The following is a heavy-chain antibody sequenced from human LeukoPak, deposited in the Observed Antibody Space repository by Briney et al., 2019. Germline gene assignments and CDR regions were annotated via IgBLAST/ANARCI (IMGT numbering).Heavy chain of an antibody. J-gene: IGHJ4*02. CDR2: INAGNGNT. D-gene: IGHD2-15*01. CDR3: ARGPEVAATTFDY. V-gene: IGHV1-3*01. Sequence: RASVKVSCKASGYTFTSYAMHWVRQAPGQRLEWMGWINAGNGNTKYSQKFQGRVTITRDTSASTAYMELSSLRSEDTAMYYCARGPEVAATTFDYWGQGTLVTVSS. CDR1: GYTFTSYA.